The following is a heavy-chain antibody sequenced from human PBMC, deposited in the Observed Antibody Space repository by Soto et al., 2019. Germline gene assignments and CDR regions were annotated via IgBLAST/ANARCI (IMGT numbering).Heavy chain of an antibody. Sequence: SVKVSCKTSGYHFTAYGLAWPRQAPGQRPEWMGGIIPIFGTANYAQKFQGRVTITADESTSTAYMELSSLRSEDTAVYYCARLPYCSGGSCYVVNWFDPWGQGTLVTVSS. D-gene: IGHD2-15*01. CDR3: ARLPYCSGGSCYVVNWFDP. CDR2: IIPIFGTA. CDR1: GYHFTAYG. V-gene: IGHV1-69*13. J-gene: IGHJ5*02.